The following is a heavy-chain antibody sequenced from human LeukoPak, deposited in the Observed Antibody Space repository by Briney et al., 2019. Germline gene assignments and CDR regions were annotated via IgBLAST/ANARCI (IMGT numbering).Heavy chain of an antibody. Sequence: GESLKISCKGFGYSFTSYWIGWVRQMPGKGLEWMGIIYPGDSDTRYSPSFQGQVTISADKSISTAYLQWSSLKASDTAMYYCARYSRSYDFWSGYYPDYYYGMDVWGQGTTVTVSS. CDR2: IYPGDSDT. J-gene: IGHJ6*02. D-gene: IGHD3-3*01. CDR3: ARYSRSYDFWSGYYPDYYYGMDV. V-gene: IGHV5-51*01. CDR1: GYSFTSYW.